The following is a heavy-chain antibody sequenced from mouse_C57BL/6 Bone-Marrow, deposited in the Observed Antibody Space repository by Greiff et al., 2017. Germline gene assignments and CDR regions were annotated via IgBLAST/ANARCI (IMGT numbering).Heavy chain of an antibody. D-gene: IGHD2-2*01. J-gene: IGHJ3*01. V-gene: IGHV1-26*01. CDR2: INPNNGGT. Sequence: VQLQQSVPELVKPGASVMISCKASGYTFTDYYMNWVKQSHGKSLEWIGDINPNNGGTSYNQKFKGKATLTVDKSSSTAYMVRCSLTSEDSAVYYCAREDYYGYDFAYWGQGALVTGSA. CDR1: GYTFTDYY. CDR3: AREDYYGYDFAY.